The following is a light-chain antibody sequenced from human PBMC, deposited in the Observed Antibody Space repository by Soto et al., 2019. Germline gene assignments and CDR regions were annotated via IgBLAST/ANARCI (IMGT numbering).Light chain of an antibody. CDR2: DAS. CDR1: RSVRSY. CDR3: QQRYAWPPIT. Sequence: EIGLTQSPATLSLSPGERATLSCRASRSVRSYLAWYQQKPGQAPRLLIYDASNRAAGIPARFSGSGSETDFTLTISNLEPEDFAVYYCQQRYAWPPITFGQGTRLEIK. J-gene: IGKJ5*01. V-gene: IGKV3-11*01.